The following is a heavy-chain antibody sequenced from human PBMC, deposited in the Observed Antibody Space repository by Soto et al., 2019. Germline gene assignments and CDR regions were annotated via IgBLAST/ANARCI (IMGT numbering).Heavy chain of an antibody. J-gene: IGHJ4*02. V-gene: IGHV1-18*01. CDR1: GYTFTSYG. D-gene: IGHD2-2*01. CDR2: ISAYNGNT. CDR3: ARVLKVPAAIGPSNFDY. Sequence: VASVKVSCKASGYTFTSYGISWVRQAPGQGLEWMGWISAYNGNTNYAQKLQGRVTMTTDTSTSTAYMELRSLRSDDTAVYYCARVLKVPAAIGPSNFDYWGQGTLVTVSS.